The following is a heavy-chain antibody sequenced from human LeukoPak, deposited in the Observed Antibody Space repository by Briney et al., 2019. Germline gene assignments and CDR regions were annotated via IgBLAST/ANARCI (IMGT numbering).Heavy chain of an antibody. CDR2: ISYDGSNK. J-gene: IGHJ1*01. CDR1: GFTFSSYA. CDR3: ARDRRLALGVAPYFQH. D-gene: IGHD2-15*01. V-gene: IGHV3-30*04. Sequence: GGSLRLSCAASGFTFSSYAMHWVRQAPGKGLEWVAVISYDGSNKYYADSVKGRFTISGDNSKNTLYLQMNSLRAEDTAVYYCARDRRLALGVAPYFQHWGQGTLVTVSS.